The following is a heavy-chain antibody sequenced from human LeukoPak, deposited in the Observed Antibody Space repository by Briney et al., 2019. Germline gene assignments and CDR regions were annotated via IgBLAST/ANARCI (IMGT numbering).Heavy chain of an antibody. Sequence: PSETLSLTCAVSGYSISSGYYWGWIRQPPGKGLEWIGSIYHSGSTYYNPSLKSRVTISVDTSKNQFSLKLSSVTAADTAVYYCARSPVLGFGEPTPIWFDPWGQGTLVTVSS. V-gene: IGHV4-38-2*01. CDR2: IYHSGST. CDR1: GYSISSGYY. D-gene: IGHD3-10*01. J-gene: IGHJ5*02. CDR3: ARSPVLGFGEPTPIWFDP.